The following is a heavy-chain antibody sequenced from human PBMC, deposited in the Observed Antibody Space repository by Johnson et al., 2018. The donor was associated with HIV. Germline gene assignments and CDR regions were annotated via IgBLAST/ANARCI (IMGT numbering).Heavy chain of an antibody. Sequence: VQLVESGGGLIQPGGSLRLSCAASGFTVSSNYMSWVRQAPGKGLEWVSVIYSGGSTYYADSVKGRFTISRDNSKNTLYLQMNSLRAEDTALYYCASGSGSYLSAFDIWGQGTMVTVSS. CDR3: ASGSGSYLSAFDI. V-gene: IGHV3-53*01. J-gene: IGHJ3*02. CDR2: IYSGGST. CDR1: GFTVSSNY. D-gene: IGHD1-26*01.